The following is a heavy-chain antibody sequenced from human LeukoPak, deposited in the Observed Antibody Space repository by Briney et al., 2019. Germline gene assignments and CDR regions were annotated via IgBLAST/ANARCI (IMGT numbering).Heavy chain of an antibody. CDR2: IIPIFGTA. V-gene: IGHV1-69*13. CDR3: SYYYGSGSYGRSGAFDI. D-gene: IGHD3-10*01. Sequence: SVKVSCKASGGTFSSYAISWVRQAPGQGLEWMGGIIPIFGTANYAQKFQGRVTITADESTSTAYMELSSLRSEDTAVYYCSYYYGSGSYGRSGAFDIWGQGTMVTVSS. CDR1: GGTFSSYA. J-gene: IGHJ3*02.